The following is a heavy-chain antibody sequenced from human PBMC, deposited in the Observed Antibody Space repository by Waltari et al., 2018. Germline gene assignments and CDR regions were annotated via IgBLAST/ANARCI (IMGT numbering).Heavy chain of an antibody. Sequence: QVQLVQSGAEVKKPGSSVKVSCKASGGTFSSYAISWVRQAPGQGLEWMGGIIPIFGTANNAQKFQGGATITADESTSTAYMELSSLRSEDTAVYYCATLYCSSTSCAPALCGMDVWGQGTTVTVSS. CDR2: IIPIFGTA. V-gene: IGHV1-69*13. J-gene: IGHJ6*02. CDR3: ATLYCSSTSCAPALCGMDV. CDR1: GGTFSSYA. D-gene: IGHD2-2*01.